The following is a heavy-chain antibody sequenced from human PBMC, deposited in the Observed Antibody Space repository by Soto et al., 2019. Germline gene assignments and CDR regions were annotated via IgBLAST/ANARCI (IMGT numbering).Heavy chain of an antibody. D-gene: IGHD1-26*01. Sequence: TLSLPCTVSGGSISSGGYYWSWIRQHPGKGLEWIGYIYYSGSTYYNPSLKSRVTISVDTSKNQFSLKLSSVTAADTAVYYCASGTEASPSRDSLAQGTTVTVSS. V-gene: IGHV4-31*03. J-gene: IGHJ4*03. CDR1: GGSISSGGYY. CDR3: ASGTEASPSRDS. CDR2: IYYSGST.